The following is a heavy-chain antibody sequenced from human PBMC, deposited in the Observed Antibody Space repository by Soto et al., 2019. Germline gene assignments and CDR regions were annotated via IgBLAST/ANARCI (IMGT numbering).Heavy chain of an antibody. J-gene: IGHJ6*02. CDR2: IYSGGNT. Sequence: PGGSLRLSCAASGFTVSSNYMSWVRQAPGKGLEWVSVIYSGGNTYYADSVEGRFTISRDNSRNALYLQMNSLRAEDTAIYYCASRGRYYGVDVWGQGTTVTVSS. CDR1: GFTVSSNY. D-gene: IGHD3-10*01. CDR3: ASRGRYYGVDV. V-gene: IGHV3-53*01.